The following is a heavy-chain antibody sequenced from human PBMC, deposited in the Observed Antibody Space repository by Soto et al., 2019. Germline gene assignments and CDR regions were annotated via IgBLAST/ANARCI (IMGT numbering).Heavy chain of an antibody. CDR2: ISSSGGST. J-gene: IGHJ6*02. CDR3: ARCGVIWSGYYTSYYYYGMDV. Sequence: GGSLRLSCAASGFTFGSYAMSWVRQAPGKRLEWVSGISSSGGSTSYADSVKGRFTISRDNAKNTLYLQMNSLRAEDTAVYYCARCGVIWSGYYTSYYYYGMDVWGQGTTVTVSS. D-gene: IGHD3-3*01. CDR1: GFTFGSYA. V-gene: IGHV3-23*01.